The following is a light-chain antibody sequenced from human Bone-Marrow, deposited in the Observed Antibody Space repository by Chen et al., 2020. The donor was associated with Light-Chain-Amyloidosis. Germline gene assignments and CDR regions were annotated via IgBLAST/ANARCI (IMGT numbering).Light chain of an antibody. CDR3: MQTMHLPDT. CDR2: EVS. V-gene: IGKV2-29*03. CDR1: QSLLHSDGKNY. J-gene: IGKJ2*01. Sequence: DILMAQTPLSLSVTPGQPASISCKSSQSLLHSDGKNYLFWYLHKSGQSPQLLIYEVSPRFSGVPDRFSGSGSGTDCTLKISRVEAEDVGVYYCMQTMHLPDTFGQGTKLEI.